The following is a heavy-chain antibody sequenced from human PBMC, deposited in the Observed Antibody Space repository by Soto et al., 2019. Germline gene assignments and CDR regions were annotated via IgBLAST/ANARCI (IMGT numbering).Heavy chain of an antibody. J-gene: IGHJ6*02. D-gene: IGHD4-4*01. CDR3: TRAPDYSNYVYYGMDV. CDR1: GFTFGDYA. Sequence: SGGSLRLSCTASGFTFGDYALSWFRQAPGKGLEWVGFIRSKAYGGTTEYAASVKGRFTISRDDSNSIAYLQMNSLKTEDTAVYYCTRAPDYSNYVYYGMDVWGQGTTVTVSS. CDR2: IRSKAYGGTT. V-gene: IGHV3-49*03.